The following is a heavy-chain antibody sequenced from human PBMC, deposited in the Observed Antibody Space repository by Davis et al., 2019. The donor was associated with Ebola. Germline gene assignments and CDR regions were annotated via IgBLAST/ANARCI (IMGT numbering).Heavy chain of an antibody. J-gene: IGHJ4*02. Sequence: PGGSLRLSCSASGFTFSSFAMHWVRQAPGKRLQYVSAISVNGGSTFYADSVKGRFTISRDDSKNTLFLQMTSLRADDTAVYYCVGRVAVGGGGQSDNWGQGILVSVSS. CDR1: GFTFSSFA. D-gene: IGHD2-15*01. CDR3: VGRVAVGGGGQSDN. V-gene: IGHV3-64D*08. CDR2: ISVNGGST.